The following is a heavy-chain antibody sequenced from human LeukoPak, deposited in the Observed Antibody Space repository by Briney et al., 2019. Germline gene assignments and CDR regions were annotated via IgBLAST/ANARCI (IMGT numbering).Heavy chain of an antibody. CDR3: ARDGEGDEGWDY. D-gene: IGHD7-27*01. J-gene: IGHJ4*02. CDR1: GGSISSYY. Sequence: SETLSLTCTVSGGSISSYYWSWIRQPPAKGLEWIGYIYTSGSTNYNPSLKSRVTISVDTSKNQVSLRLSSVTAADTAVYYCARDGEGDEGWDYWGQGTLVTVSS. CDR2: IYTSGST. V-gene: IGHV4-59*01.